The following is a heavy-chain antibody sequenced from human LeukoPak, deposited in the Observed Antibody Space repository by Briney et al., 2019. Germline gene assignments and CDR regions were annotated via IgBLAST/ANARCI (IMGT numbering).Heavy chain of an antibody. Sequence: SETLSLTCTVSGYSISSGYYWGWIRQPPGRGLEWIGRIYHSGSTYYNPSLKSRVTISVDTSKNQFSLKLNSVTAADTAVYYCARVRDSNYWYFDLWGRGTLVTVSS. CDR1: GYSISSGYY. CDR2: IYHSGST. J-gene: IGHJ2*01. D-gene: IGHD3-22*01. V-gene: IGHV4-38-2*02. CDR3: ARVRDSNYWYFDL.